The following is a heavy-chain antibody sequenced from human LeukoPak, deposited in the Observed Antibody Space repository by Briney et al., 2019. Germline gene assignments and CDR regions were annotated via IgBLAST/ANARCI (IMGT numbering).Heavy chain of an antibody. J-gene: IGHJ6*02. CDR1: GDSVSSNSAA. Sequence: SQTLSLTCAISGDSVSSNSAAWNWIRQSPSRGLEWLGRTYYRSKWYNDYAVSVKSRITINPGTSKNQFSLQLNSVTPEDTAVYYCARDPGLLGTYYYYGMDVWGQGTTVTVSS. CDR3: ARDPGLLGTYYYYGMDV. CDR2: TYYRSKWYN. V-gene: IGHV6-1*01. D-gene: IGHD1-26*01.